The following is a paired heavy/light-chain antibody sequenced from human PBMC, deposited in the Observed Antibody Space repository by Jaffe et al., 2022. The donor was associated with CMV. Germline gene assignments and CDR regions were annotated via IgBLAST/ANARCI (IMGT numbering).Light chain of an antibody. CDR1: SSDIGNYNL. J-gene: IGLJ3*02. Sequence: QSALTQPPSASGSPGHSVTISCTGTSSDIGNYNLVSWYQHHPGKAPKLVIYEVNKRPSGVPDRFSGSKSGNTASLTVSGLQAEDEADYYCNSHGANNFWAFGGGTKLTVV. CDR3: NSHGANNFWA. V-gene: IGLV2-8*01. CDR2: EVN.
Heavy chain of an antibody. CDR2: ISTTFDI. CDR3: VRDHQWAFDI. Sequence: QLVESGGGLAQPGGSLRLSCAASGFAFSSYSMNWVRQAPGRGLEWVSYISTTFDIHSADSVRGRFTISRDNAKDSLYLQMSSLRDEDTAVYYCVRDHQWAFDIWGQGTKVIVSS. J-gene: IGHJ3*02. V-gene: IGHV3-48*02. D-gene: IGHD2-8*01. CDR1: GFAFSSYS.